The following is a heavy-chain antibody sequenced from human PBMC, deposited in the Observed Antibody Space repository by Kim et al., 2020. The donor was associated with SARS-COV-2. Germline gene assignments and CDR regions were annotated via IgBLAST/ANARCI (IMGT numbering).Heavy chain of an antibody. CDR2: ISSSSSTI. CDR1: GFTFSSYS. Sequence: GGSLRLSCAASGFTFSSYSMNWVRQAPGKGLEWVSYISSSSSTIYYADSVKGRFTISRDNAKNSLYLQMNSLRDEDTAVYYCARDSNQGDIMGWDRLFDYWGQGTLVTVSS. J-gene: IGHJ4*02. V-gene: IGHV3-48*02. D-gene: IGHD3-16*01. CDR3: ARDSNQGDIMGWDRLFDY.